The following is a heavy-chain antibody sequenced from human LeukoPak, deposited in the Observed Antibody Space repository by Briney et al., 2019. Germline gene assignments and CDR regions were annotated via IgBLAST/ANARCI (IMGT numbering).Heavy chain of an antibody. D-gene: IGHD3-10*01. CDR1: GGSISSSSYY. J-gene: IGHJ5*02. V-gene: IGHV4-39*01. Sequence: PSETLSLTCTVSGGSISSSSYYWGWIRQPPGKGLEWIGSIYYSGSTYYNPSLKSRVTISVDTSKNQFSLKLGSVTAADTAVYYCARSGFGELLQINWFDPWGQGTLVTVSS. CDR2: IYYSGST. CDR3: ARSGFGELLQINWFDP.